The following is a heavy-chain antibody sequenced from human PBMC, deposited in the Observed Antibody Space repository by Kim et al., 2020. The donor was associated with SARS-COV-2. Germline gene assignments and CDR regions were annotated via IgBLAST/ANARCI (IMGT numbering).Heavy chain of an antibody. J-gene: IGHJ6*02. V-gene: IGHV4-39*01. CDR2: IYYSGST. CDR1: GGSISSSSYY. D-gene: IGHD6-13*01. Sequence: SETLSLTCTVSGGSISSSSYYWGWIRQPPGKGLEWIGSIYYSGSTYYNPSLKSRVTISVDTSKNQFSLKLSSVTAADTAVYYCATTLSSSSWYKNYYYYGMDVWGQGTTVTVSS. CDR3: ATTLSSSSWYKNYYYYGMDV.